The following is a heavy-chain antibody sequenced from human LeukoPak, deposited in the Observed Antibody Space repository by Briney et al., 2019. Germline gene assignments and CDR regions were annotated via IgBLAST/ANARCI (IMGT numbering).Heavy chain of an antibody. J-gene: IGHJ6*03. CDR2: IKSKTDGGTT. V-gene: IGHV3-15*01. CDR1: GFTFSSYS. Sequence: GGSLRLSCAASGFTFSSYSMNWVRQAPGKGLEWVGRIKSKTDGGTTDYAAPVKGRFTISRDDSKNTLYLQMNSLKTEDTAVYYCTTAPGVPAASLRSYYYYYYMDVWGKGTTVTVSS. D-gene: IGHD2-2*01. CDR3: TTAPGVPAASLRSYYYYYYMDV.